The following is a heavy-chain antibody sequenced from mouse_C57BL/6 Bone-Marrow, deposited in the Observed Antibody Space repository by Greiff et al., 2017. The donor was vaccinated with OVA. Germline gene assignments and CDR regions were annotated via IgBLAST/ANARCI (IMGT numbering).Heavy chain of an antibody. Sequence: EVQLVESGGGLVKPGGSLRLSCAASGFTFSDYGMHWVRQAPETGLEWVAYISSGSSTISYADTVQGRFTLSRDNAKNTLFLQMTSLRSEDTAMYYCARQDGYYYYYAMDYWGQGTSVTVSS. CDR1: GFTFSDYG. CDR3: ARQDGYYYYYAMDY. J-gene: IGHJ4*01. CDR2: ISSGSSTI. D-gene: IGHD2-3*01. V-gene: IGHV5-17*01.